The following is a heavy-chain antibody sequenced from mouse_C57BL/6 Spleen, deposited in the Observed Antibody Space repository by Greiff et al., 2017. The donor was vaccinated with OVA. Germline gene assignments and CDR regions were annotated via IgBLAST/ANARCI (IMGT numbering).Heavy chain of an antibody. CDR3: ARGITGTDRTFDY. Sequence: QQRPGQGLEWIGEIDPSDSYTNYNQKFKGKSTLTVDKSSSTAYMQLSSLTSEDSAVYYCARGITGTDRTFDYWGQGTTLTVSS. CDR2: IDPSDSYT. V-gene: IGHV1-69*01. D-gene: IGHD4-1*01. J-gene: IGHJ2*01.